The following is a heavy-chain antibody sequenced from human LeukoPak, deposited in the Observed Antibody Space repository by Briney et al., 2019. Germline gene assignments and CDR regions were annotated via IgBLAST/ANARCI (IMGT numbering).Heavy chain of an antibody. CDR1: GGSISSYY. J-gene: IGHJ4*02. CDR3: ARLGSGSFIELFDY. D-gene: IGHD1-26*01. CDR2: IYYSGST. Sequence: PSETLSLTCTVSGGSISSYYWSWIRQPPGKGLEWIGYIYYSGSTKYNPSLKSRVTISVDTSKNQFSLKLRSVTAADTAVYYCARLGSGSFIELFDYWGQGTLVTVSS. V-gene: IGHV4-59*08.